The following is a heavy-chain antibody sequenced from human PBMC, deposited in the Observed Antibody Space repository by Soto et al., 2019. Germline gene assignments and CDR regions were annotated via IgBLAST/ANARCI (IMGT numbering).Heavy chain of an antibody. CDR2: IYYSEAT. CDR1: GGSINGHY. CDR3: ARVFGNFWSGYHVDF. Sequence: PSETLSLTCTVSGGSINGHYWSWIRQAPGKGLEWVGHIYYSEATHYNPSLKSRLTLSADTSKNQISLRLTSVTAADAAVYYCARVFGNFWSGYHVDFWGQGTLVTVSS. J-gene: IGHJ4*02. D-gene: IGHD3-3*01. V-gene: IGHV4-59*11.